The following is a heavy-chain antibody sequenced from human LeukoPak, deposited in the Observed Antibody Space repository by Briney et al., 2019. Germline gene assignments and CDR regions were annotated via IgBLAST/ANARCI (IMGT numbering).Heavy chain of an antibody. CDR1: GGSISSYY. Sequence: SETLSLTCTVSGGSISSYYWSWIRQPAGKGLEWIGRIYTSGSTNYNPSLKSRVTMSVDTSKNQFSLKLSSVIAADTAVYYCARGIVSGGYDYSNWFDPWGQGTLVTVSS. CDR3: ARGIVSGGYDYSNWFDP. V-gene: IGHV4-4*07. J-gene: IGHJ5*02. D-gene: IGHD5-12*01. CDR2: IYTSGST.